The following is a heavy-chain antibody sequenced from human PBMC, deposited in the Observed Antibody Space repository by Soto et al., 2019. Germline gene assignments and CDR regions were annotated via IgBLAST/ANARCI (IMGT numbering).Heavy chain of an antibody. J-gene: IGHJ4*02. V-gene: IGHV1-3*01. Sequence: SVKVSSKSSGYTFSSYAMHWVRQAPGQRLERMGLINAGYGNTKSSQKFQDRVTISRDTSASTSYMELTSLRSEDTAVYYCARDTGDGTFDFWGPGTMVMVSS. D-gene: IGHD7-27*01. CDR2: INAGYGNT. CDR1: GYTFSSYA. CDR3: ARDTGDGTFDF.